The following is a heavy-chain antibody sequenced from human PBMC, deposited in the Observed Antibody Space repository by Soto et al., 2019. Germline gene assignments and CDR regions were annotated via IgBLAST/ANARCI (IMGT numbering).Heavy chain of an antibody. Sequence: SETLSLTCTVSAGSISSGTCYWNWIRQHPGKGLEWIGYMYYSGTTYYNPSLQSRVTISGDTSKNQFSLKLSSVTVADTAVYYCARGNDFRTGWFDPWGQGIMVTVSS. J-gene: IGHJ5*02. CDR2: MYYSGTT. CDR3: ARGNDFRTGWFDP. D-gene: IGHD4-4*01. V-gene: IGHV4-31*03. CDR1: AGSISSGTCY.